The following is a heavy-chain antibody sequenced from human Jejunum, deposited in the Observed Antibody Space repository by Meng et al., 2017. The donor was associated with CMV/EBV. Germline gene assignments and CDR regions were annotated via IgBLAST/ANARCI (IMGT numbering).Heavy chain of an antibody. D-gene: IGHD2-15*01. CDR3: VREDIVVFDY. CDR1: GFIYSNFW. Sequence: CCAVSGFIYSNFWMSWVRQSPGMGLEWVANIKQDGSATYYADSVKGRFTISRDNAKNSLYLQMDNLRADDTAVYYCVREDIVVFDYWGQGTLVTVSS. CDR2: IKQDGSAT. V-gene: IGHV3-7*01. J-gene: IGHJ4*02.